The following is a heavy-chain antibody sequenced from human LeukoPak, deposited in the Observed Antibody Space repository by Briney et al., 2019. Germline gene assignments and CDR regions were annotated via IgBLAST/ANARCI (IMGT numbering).Heavy chain of an antibody. CDR3: ARVAVGGTRAFDI. J-gene: IGHJ3*02. Sequence: GGSLRLSCAASGFTFSSYVMHWVRQAPGKGLEWVAIISYDGSNEYYADSVKGRFTISRDNAKNTLYLQMNSLRGEDTAVYYCARVAVGGTRAFDIWGQGTMVTVSS. D-gene: IGHD6-19*01. CDR2: ISYDGSNE. CDR1: GFTFSSYV. V-gene: IGHV3-30*04.